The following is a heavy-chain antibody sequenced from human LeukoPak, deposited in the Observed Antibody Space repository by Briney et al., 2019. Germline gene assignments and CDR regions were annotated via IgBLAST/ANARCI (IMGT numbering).Heavy chain of an antibody. Sequence: PGGSLRLSCVASGFTVSTNYMSWVRQAPGKGLEWVSVIYSGGITYYAASVKGRFTISRDNSKNTLSLQMNSLRAEDTAVYYCARHSGGDSYGYYFDYWGQGTLVTVSS. D-gene: IGHD2-21*01. V-gene: IGHV3-66*04. CDR3: ARHSGGDSYGYYFDY. J-gene: IGHJ4*02. CDR2: IYSGGIT. CDR1: GFTVSTNY.